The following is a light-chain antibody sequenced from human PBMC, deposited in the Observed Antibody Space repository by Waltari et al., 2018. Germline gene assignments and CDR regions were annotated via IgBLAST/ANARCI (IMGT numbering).Light chain of an antibody. J-gene: IGKJ4*01. V-gene: IGKV3-11*01. Sequence: EIVLTQSPATLSLSPGERATLSCRASHTIDNLLAWYQQKPGQAPRLLIYDPSTRAPGTPARFSGSGSGADFTLTISSLETEDFAVYYCLQRGNWLFGAGTRVEI. CDR2: DPS. CDR3: LQRGNWL. CDR1: HTIDNL.